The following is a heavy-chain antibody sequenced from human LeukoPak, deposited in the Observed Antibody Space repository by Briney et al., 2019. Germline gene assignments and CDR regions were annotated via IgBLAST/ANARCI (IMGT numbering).Heavy chain of an antibody. D-gene: IGHD4-23*01. CDR3: ARRAGGYSHPYDY. CDR1: GFTFSSYA. V-gene: IGHV3-23*01. CDR2: ISRSGDST. J-gene: IGHJ4*02. Sequence: GGSLRLSCAASGFTFSSYAMSWVRQAPGKGLEWVSAISRSGDSTYYADSVKGRFTISRDNSKNTLYLQMNSLRAEDTAVYYCARRAGGYSHPYDYWGQGVLVTVSS.